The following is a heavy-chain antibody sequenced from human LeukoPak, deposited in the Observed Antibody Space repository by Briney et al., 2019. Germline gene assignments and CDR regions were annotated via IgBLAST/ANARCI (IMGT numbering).Heavy chain of an antibody. CDR3: ARVGTIFGVVNHFDP. J-gene: IGHJ5*02. CDR1: GGSIRSYY. CDR2: IFYSGST. Sequence: SETLSLTCTVSGGSIRSYYWSWIRQPPGKGLECIGYIFYSGSTNYNPSLKSRVTISVDTSKNQFSLKLNSVTAADTAVYYCARVGTIFGVVNHFDPWGQGTLVTVSS. V-gene: IGHV4-59*08. D-gene: IGHD3-3*01.